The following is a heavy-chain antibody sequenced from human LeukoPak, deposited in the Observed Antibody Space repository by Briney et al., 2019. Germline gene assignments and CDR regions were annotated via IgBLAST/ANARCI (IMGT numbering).Heavy chain of an antibody. CDR3: ARDDPSPGYSSGRPYFDY. D-gene: IGHD6-19*01. J-gene: IGHJ4*02. Sequence: GGSLRLSCAASGFTFSSYSMNWVRQAPGKGLEWVSSISSSSSYIYYADSVKGRFTISRDNAENSLYLQMNSLRAEDTAVYYCARDDPSPGYSSGRPYFDYWGQGTLVTVSS. V-gene: IGHV3-21*01. CDR1: GFTFSSYS. CDR2: ISSSSSYI.